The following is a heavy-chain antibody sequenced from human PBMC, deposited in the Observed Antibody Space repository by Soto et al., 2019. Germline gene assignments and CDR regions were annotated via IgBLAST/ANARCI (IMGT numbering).Heavy chain of an antibody. CDR3: ARGLSIAARPGWFDP. J-gene: IGHJ5*02. CDR1: GGSISSYY. Sequence: SETLSLTCTVSGGSISSYYWSWIRQPPGKGLEWIGYICYSGSTNYNPSLKSRVTISVDTSKNQFSLKLSSVTAADTAVYYCARGLSIAARPGWFDPWGQGTLVTVSS. D-gene: IGHD6-6*01. CDR2: ICYSGST. V-gene: IGHV4-59*01.